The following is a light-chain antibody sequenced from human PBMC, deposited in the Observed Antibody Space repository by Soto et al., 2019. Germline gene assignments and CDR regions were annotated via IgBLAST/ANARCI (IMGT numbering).Light chain of an antibody. Sequence: QSALTQPPSASGSPGQSVTISCTGTSSDVGGYNYVSWYQQRPGKAPKLLIYEVNKRPSGVPDRFSGSKSGNTASLTVSGLQAEDEADYYCRSYAHINLVIFGGGTKLTVL. J-gene: IGLJ2*01. V-gene: IGLV2-8*01. CDR2: EVN. CDR3: RSYAHINLVI. CDR1: SSDVGGYNY.